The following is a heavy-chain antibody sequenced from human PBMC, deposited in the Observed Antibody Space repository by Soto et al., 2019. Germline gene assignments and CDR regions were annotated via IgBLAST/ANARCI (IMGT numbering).Heavy chain of an antibody. CDR2: IYYSGST. CDR1: SGSISSGGNY. CDR3: ASAFMLGYCSGGTCYRHFQH. D-gene: IGHD2-15*01. Sequence: PSETLSLTCTVSSGSISSGGNYWSWIRQHPGKGLEWIGYIYYSGSTHYKQSLKSRVTILVDTSKNQIYLKLSSVAAADTAVYYFASAFMLGYCSGGTCYRHFQHWGQGTLVTVSS. V-gene: IGHV4-31*03. J-gene: IGHJ1*01.